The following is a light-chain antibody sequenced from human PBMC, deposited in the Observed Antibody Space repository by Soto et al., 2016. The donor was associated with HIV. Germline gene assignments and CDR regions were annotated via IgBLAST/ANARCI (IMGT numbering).Light chain of an antibody. V-gene: IGLV3-19*01. Sequence: SSELTQDPAVSVALGQTVRITCQGDSLKIYYASWYQLKPGQAPILVIYNKNNRPSGIPDRFSGSSSGNTASLTITGAQAEDEADYYCNSRDNSRSHVLFGGGTKLTVL. CDR1: SLKIYY. CDR2: NKN. J-gene: IGLJ2*01. CDR3: NSRDNSRSHVL.